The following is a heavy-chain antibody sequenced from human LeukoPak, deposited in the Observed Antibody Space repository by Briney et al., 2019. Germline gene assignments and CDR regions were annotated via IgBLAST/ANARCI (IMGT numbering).Heavy chain of an antibody. CDR2: IYYNGNT. Sequence: SETLSLTCSVSGGSMSRYYWNWIRRPPGKGLGWIGYIYYNGNTNYSPSLKSRVTMSVDTSKNLFSLKVSSVTAADTAVYYCARGRSNYYGMDVWGQGTTVTVSS. V-gene: IGHV4-59*01. J-gene: IGHJ6*02. CDR1: GGSMSRYY. CDR3: ARGRSNYYGMDV. D-gene: IGHD1-26*01.